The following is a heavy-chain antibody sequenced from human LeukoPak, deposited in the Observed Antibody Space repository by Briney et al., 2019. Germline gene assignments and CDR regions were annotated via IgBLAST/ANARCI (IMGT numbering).Heavy chain of an antibody. J-gene: IGHJ2*01. CDR2: IYYSGST. Sequence: SETLSLTCTVSGGSISSYYWSWIRQPPGKGLEWIGYIYYSGSTNYNPSLKSRVTISVDTSKNQFSLQLSSVTAADTAVYYCARALVSGSGWYGGVGWYFDLWGRGTLVPVSS. D-gene: IGHD6-19*01. V-gene: IGHV4-59*01. CDR1: GGSISSYY. CDR3: ARALVSGSGWYGGVGWYFDL.